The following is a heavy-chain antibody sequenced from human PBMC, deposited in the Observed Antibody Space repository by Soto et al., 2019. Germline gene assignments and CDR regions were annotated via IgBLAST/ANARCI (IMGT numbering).Heavy chain of an antibody. Sequence: GESLKISCKGLGNSFNNWIGWVRQMPGKGLEWVGIIYPGDSDTRYSPSFQGQVTISADKSISTAYLQWSSLKPSDSAMYYCARHWGYSSGWPQLDYWGQGTLVTVSS. CDR3: ARHWGYSSGWPQLDY. CDR2: IYPGDSDT. CDR1: GNSFNNW. V-gene: IGHV5-51*01. D-gene: IGHD6-19*01. J-gene: IGHJ4*02.